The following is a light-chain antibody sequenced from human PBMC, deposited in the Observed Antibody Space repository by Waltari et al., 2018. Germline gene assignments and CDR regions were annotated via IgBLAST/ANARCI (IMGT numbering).Light chain of an antibody. CDR3: AAWDVSLSARV. V-gene: IGLV1-47*01. Sequence: QSVLTQPPSASGPPGQRVTIPCTGSTSYIYWYQQLPGTAPKLLIYRNSQRPSGVPDRFSGSKSGTSASLTISGLRSEDEADYYCAAWDVSLSARVFGGGTKLTVL. J-gene: IGLJ3*02. CDR1: TSYI. CDR2: RNS.